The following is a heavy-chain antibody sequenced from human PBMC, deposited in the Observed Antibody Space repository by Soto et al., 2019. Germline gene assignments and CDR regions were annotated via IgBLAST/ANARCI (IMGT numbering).Heavy chain of an antibody. CDR2: ISAHNGNT. D-gene: IGHD4-17*01. CDR1: GYTFTNFG. Sequence: QVQLVQSGAEVKKPGASVKVSCKASGYTFTNFGISWVRQAPGQGLEWMGWISAHNGNTHYAQNFQGRVTMTTDTSTSPAYMDLRSLRADDTAVYYCARGGTTIDYWGLGTLVTVSS. CDR3: ARGGTTIDY. V-gene: IGHV1-18*01. J-gene: IGHJ4*02.